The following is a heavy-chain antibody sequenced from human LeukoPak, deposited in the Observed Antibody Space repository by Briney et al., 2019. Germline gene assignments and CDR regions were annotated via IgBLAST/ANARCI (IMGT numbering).Heavy chain of an antibody. CDR1: GFTFSGYA. V-gene: IGHV3-23*01. Sequence: GGSLRLSCAASGFTFSGYAMSWVRQAPGKGLEWVSAISGSGGSTYYADSVKGRFTISRDNSKNTLYLQMNSLRAEDTAVYYCAKGPMIVVVTEPYFDYWGQGTLVTVSS. CDR2: ISGSGGST. CDR3: AKGPMIVVVTEPYFDY. D-gene: IGHD3-22*01. J-gene: IGHJ4*02.